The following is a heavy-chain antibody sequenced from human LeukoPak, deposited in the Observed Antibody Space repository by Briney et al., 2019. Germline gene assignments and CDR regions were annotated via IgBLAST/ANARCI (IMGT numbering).Heavy chain of an antibody. CDR2: ISAYNGNT. J-gene: IGHJ4*02. CDR3: ARVPPRSAYYYGSGSLDY. CDR1: GYAFTSYG. Sequence: ASVKVSCKASGYAFTSYGISWVRQAPGQGLEWMGWISAYNGNTNYAQKLQDRVTMTTDTSTSTAYMELRSLRSDDTAVYYCARVPPRSAYYYGSGSLDYWGQGTLVTVSS. D-gene: IGHD3-10*01. V-gene: IGHV1-18*01.